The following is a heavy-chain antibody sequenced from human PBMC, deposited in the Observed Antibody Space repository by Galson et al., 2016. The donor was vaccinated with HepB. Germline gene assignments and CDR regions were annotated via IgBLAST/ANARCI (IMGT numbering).Heavy chain of an antibody. Sequence: QSGAEVKKPGESLKVSCKGSGYIFTHYWIGWVRQMPGKGLEWMGIIYPGNSDTRYSPSFQGQVTISADKSISTAYLQWNSLKASDTAIYYCARRSGDAYPATFDYWGQGSLVTVSS. J-gene: IGHJ4*02. D-gene: IGHD1-26*01. V-gene: IGHV5-51*01. CDR2: IYPGNSDT. CDR1: GYIFTHYW. CDR3: ARRSGDAYPATFDY.